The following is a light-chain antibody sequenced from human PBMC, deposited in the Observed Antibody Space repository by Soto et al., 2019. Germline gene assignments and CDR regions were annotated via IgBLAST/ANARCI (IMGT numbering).Light chain of an antibody. V-gene: IGKV1-39*01. J-gene: IGKJ3*01. Sequence: DIQMTQSPSSLSASVGDRVTITCRASQSINNCLNWYQQKPGKAPNLLIYAASSLQSGVPSRFRGSGSGTHFTLTISSLQPEDFATYYGQQGFNTPHTFGPGTKVDIK. CDR1: QSINNC. CDR2: AAS. CDR3: QQGFNTPHT.